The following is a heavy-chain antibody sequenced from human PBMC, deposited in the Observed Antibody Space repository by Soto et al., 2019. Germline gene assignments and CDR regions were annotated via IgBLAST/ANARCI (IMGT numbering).Heavy chain of an antibody. CDR2: IYDSEST. Sequence: SETLSLTCTVSGGSVSSSGYYWGWVRQPPGKGLEWIASIYDSESTYYNPSLKSRVTISVDTSKNQFSLKLTSVTAADTAVYYCAAPPRYWGQGTLVTVSS. CDR3: AAPPRY. V-gene: IGHV4-39*07. J-gene: IGHJ4*02. D-gene: IGHD6-6*01. CDR1: GGSVSSSGYY.